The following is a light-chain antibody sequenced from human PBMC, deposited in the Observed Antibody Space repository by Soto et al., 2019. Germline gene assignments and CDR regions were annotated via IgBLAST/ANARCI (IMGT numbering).Light chain of an antibody. CDR3: SAYTSSSTWV. Sequence: QSALTQPASVSGSPGQSITISCTGTSSDVGGYNDVSWYQQHPGKAPKLMIYEVSNRPSGGANRFSGSKSGNAASLTISGLQAEDEADYYCSAYTSSSTWVFGGGTKLTVL. CDR2: EVS. CDR1: SSDVGGYND. V-gene: IGLV2-14*01. J-gene: IGLJ3*02.